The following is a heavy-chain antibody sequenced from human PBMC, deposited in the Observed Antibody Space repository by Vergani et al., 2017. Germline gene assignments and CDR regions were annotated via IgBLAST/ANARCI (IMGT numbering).Heavy chain of an antibody. D-gene: IGHD1-26*01. Sequence: QVQLVESGGGVVQPGRSLRLSCAASGFRFSSYGMHWVRQAPGKGLEWVALILYDGTNEYYTDSVKGRFTISRDNSKNTLYLQMNSLRAEDTAVYYCARDGWELLDYFYYMDVWGKGTTVTVSS. CDR1: GFRFSSYG. CDR3: ARDGWELLDYFYYMDV. V-gene: IGHV3-30*03. CDR2: ILYDGTNE. J-gene: IGHJ6*03.